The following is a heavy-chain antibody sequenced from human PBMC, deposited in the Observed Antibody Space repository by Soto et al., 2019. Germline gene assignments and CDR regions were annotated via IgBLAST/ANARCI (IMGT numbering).Heavy chain of an antibody. CDR1: GFTFSSYA. V-gene: IGHV3-23*01. Sequence: GGSLRLSCAASGFTFSSYAMSWVRQAPGKGLEWVSAISGSGGSTYYADSVKGRFTISRDNSKNTLYLQMNSLRAEDTAVYYCAEALAYYDFWSGEWFDPWGQGTLVTVSS. J-gene: IGHJ5*02. CDR3: AEALAYYDFWSGEWFDP. CDR2: ISGSGGST. D-gene: IGHD3-3*01.